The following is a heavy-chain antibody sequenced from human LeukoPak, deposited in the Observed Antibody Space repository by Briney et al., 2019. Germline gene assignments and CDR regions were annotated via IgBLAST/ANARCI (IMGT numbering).Heavy chain of an antibody. V-gene: IGHV3-74*01. D-gene: IGHD3-3*01. CDR3: ATDRGWRTSGYYLYYFEY. CDR1: GFTLSNSW. J-gene: IGHJ4*02. CDR2: INSDGSTT. Sequence: GGSLRLSCAASGFTLSNSWIHWVRQAPGKGLVWVSRINSDGSTTTYADSVKGRFTISRDNAKNTLYLQMNSLRAEDTAVYYCATDRGWRTSGYYLYYFEYWGQGTLVTFSS.